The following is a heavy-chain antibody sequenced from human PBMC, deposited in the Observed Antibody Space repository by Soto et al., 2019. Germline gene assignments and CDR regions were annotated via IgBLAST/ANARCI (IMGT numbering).Heavy chain of an antibody. CDR2: TYYRSQWYN. CDR3: ARLRSGGLDAFDI. V-gene: IGHV6-1*01. D-gene: IGHD2-15*01. CDR1: GDSVCSNRSA. Sequence: PSPTVSLTGAISGDSVCSNRSASNRIRQSPSRGLEWLGRTYYRSQWYNDYAVSVKSRITINPDTSKNQFSLQLNSVTPEDTAVYYCARLRSGGLDAFDIWGQGTLVTVSS. J-gene: IGHJ3*02.